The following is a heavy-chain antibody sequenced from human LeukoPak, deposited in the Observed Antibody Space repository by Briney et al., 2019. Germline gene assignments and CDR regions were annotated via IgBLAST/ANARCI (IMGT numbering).Heavy chain of an antibody. CDR2: IIPIFGTA. CDR1: GGTFSSYA. CDR3: ARDRAPAYYYDSSGYQGAFDI. V-gene: IGHV1-69*05. Sequence: ASVKVSCKASGGTFSSYAISWVRQAPGQGLEWMGGIIPIFGTANYAQKFQGRVTITTDESTSTAYMELSSLRSEDTAVYYCARDRAPAYYYDSSGYQGAFDIWGQGTMVTVSS. J-gene: IGHJ3*02. D-gene: IGHD3-22*01.